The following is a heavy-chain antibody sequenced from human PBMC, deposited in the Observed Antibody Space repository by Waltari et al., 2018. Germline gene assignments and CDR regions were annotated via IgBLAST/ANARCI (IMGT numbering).Heavy chain of an antibody. D-gene: IGHD3-10*01. V-gene: IGHV4-34*01. CDR2: INHIGST. Sequence: QVQLQQWGAGLLKPSETLSLTCAVYGGSFSGYSCIWIRQPPGKGLEWIGEINHIGSTNYNPSLKSRVTISVDTSKNQFSLKLSSVTAADTAVYYCARKHSYYYGSGSYPTLDYWGQGTLVTVSS. J-gene: IGHJ4*02. CDR1: GGSFSGYS. CDR3: ARKHSYYYGSGSYPTLDY.